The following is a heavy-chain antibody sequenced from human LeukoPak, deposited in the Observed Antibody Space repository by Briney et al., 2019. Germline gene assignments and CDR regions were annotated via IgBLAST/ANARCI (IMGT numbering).Heavy chain of an antibody. CDR3: ARDPSRGKWHAFDI. V-gene: IGHV3-21*01. CDR1: GFTFSDYS. J-gene: IGHJ3*02. D-gene: IGHD1-26*01. CDR2: ISSGSSYI. Sequence: GGSLRLSCAASGFTFSDYSINWVRQAPGKGLEWVSFISSGSSYIYYADSAKGRFTISRDNAKNSLYLQMNSLRAEDTAVYYCARDPSRGKWHAFDIWGQGTMVTVSS.